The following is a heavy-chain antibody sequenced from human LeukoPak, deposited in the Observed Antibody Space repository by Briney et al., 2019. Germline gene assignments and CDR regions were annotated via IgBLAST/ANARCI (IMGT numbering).Heavy chain of an antibody. V-gene: IGHV3-74*01. CDR2: INGDGSST. CDR3: AKSPDYANTFDY. CDR1: GFTFSGYW. D-gene: IGHD4-17*01. J-gene: IGHJ4*02. Sequence: PGGSLRLSCAASGFTFSGYWMHLVRQAPGKGLVWVSRINGDGSSTSYADSVKGRFTISRDNAKNTLYLQMNSLRAEDTAVYYCAKSPDYANTFDYWGQGALVTVSS.